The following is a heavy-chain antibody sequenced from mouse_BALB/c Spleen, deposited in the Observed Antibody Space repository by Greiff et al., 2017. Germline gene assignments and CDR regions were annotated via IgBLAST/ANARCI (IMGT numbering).Heavy chain of an antibody. Sequence: VQLQESGAELMKPGASVKISCKATGYTFSSYWIEWVKQRPGHGLEWIGEILPGSGSTNYNEKFKGKATFTADTSSNTAYMQLSSLTSEDSAVYYCARGNGYGWFAYWGQGTLVTVSA. J-gene: IGHJ3*01. CDR1: GYTFSSYW. V-gene: IGHV1-9*01. CDR2: ILPGSGST. D-gene: IGHD2-2*01. CDR3: ARGNGYGWFAY.